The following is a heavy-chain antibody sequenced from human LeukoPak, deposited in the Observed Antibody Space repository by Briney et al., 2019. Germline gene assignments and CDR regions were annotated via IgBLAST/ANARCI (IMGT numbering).Heavy chain of an antibody. J-gene: IGHJ3*02. Sequence: GESLKISCKGSGYSFTSYWIRWVRQMPGKCLEWRGIIYPGDSETRYRPSFQGQVTISADQSISTAYLQWSSLKASDTAMYYCARQAGTRRENAFDIWGQGTMVTVSS. V-gene: IGHV5-51*01. D-gene: IGHD1-14*01. CDR1: GYSFTSYW. CDR2: IYPGDSET. CDR3: ARQAGTRRENAFDI.